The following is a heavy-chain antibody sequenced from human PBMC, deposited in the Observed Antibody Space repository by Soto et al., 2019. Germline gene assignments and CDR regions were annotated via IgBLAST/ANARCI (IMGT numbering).Heavy chain of an antibody. CDR3: ARDDAAAGPLVDYYYGMDV. V-gene: IGHV1-69*13. CDR1: GGTFSSYA. D-gene: IGHD6-13*01. J-gene: IGHJ6*02. CDR2: IIPIFGTA. Sequence: SVKVSCKASGGTFSSYAISWVRQAPGQGLEWMGGIIPIFGTANYAQRFQGRVTITADESTSTAYMELSSLRSEDTAVYYCARDDAAAGPLVDYYYGMDVWGQGTTVTVSS.